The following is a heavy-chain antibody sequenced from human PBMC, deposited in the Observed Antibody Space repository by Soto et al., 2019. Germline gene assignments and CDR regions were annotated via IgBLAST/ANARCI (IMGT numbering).Heavy chain of an antibody. CDR3: ARGSYCSGGSCYSHYYGMVV. D-gene: IGHD2-15*01. CDR1: GGTFSSYA. CDR2: IIPIFGTA. Sequence: QVQLVQSGAEVKKPGSSVKVSCKASGGTFSSYAISWVRQAPGQGLEWLGGIIPIFGTANYAQKCQGRVTITADESTSTVYMELSSLRSEDTDVYYCARGSYCSGGSCYSHYYGMVVLGQEPTVTVSS. J-gene: IGHJ6*02. V-gene: IGHV1-69*01.